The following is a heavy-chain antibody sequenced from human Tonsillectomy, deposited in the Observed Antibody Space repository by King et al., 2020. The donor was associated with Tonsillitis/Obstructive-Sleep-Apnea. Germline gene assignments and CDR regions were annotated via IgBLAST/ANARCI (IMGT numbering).Heavy chain of an antibody. CDR1: GFTFSDYY. CDR2: ISSSSSST. V-gene: IGHV3-11*05. Sequence: VQLVESGGGLVKPGGSLKLSCAASGFTFSDYYMSWIRQAPGKGLEWVSYISSSSSSTNYADSGKGRFTISRDNAKNSLYLQMNSLRAEETAVYYCARRQWELLGHGAFDIWGQGTMVTVSS. CDR3: ARRQWELLGHGAFDI. D-gene: IGHD1-26*01. J-gene: IGHJ3*02.